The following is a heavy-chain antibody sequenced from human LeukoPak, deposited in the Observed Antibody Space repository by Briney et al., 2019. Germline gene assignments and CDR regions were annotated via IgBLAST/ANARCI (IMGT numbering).Heavy chain of an antibody. D-gene: IGHD3-3*01. V-gene: IGHV4-34*01. CDR3: ARLRSFWSGYYTA. Sequence: SETLSLTCAVHGGSFGGYYWTWIRQSPGKGPEWIGEINHSGSTNYNPSLKSRVTISVDTSKNQFSLKLSSVTAADTAVYYCARLRSFWSGYYTAWGQGTLVTVSS. CDR1: GGSFGGYY. J-gene: IGHJ5*02. CDR2: INHSGST.